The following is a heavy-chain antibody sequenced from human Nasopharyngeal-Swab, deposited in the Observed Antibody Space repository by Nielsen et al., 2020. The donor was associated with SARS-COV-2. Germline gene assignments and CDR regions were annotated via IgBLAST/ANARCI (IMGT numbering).Heavy chain of an antibody. J-gene: IGHJ4*02. CDR1: GGSFSGYY. Sequence: LRLSCAVYGGSFSGYYWSWIRQPPGKGLEGIGEINHSGSTNYNPSLKSRVTISVDTSKNQFSLKLSSVTAADTALYYCARGPVVAYCGGDCYSEVILPGFDYWGQGTLVTVSS. CDR2: INHSGST. CDR3: ARGPVVAYCGGDCYSEVILPGFDY. D-gene: IGHD2-21*02. V-gene: IGHV4-34*01.